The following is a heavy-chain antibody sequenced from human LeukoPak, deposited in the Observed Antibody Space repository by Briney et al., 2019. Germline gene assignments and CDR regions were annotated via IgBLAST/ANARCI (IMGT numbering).Heavy chain of an antibody. V-gene: IGHV5-51*01. CDR1: GYIFASYW. D-gene: IGHD3-10*01. Sequence: GESLKISCKGSGYIFASYWIGWVRQMPGKGLELMGIIYPGDSDTRYSPSFQGQVTISADKSISTAYLQWSSLKASDTAIYYCARHPPYYRGSRWFDPWGQGTLVTVSS. CDR3: ARHPPYYRGSRWFDP. J-gene: IGHJ5*02. CDR2: IYPGDSDT.